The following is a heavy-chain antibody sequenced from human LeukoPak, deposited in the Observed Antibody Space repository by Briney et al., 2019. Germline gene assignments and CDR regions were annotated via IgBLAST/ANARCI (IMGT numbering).Heavy chain of an antibody. CDR2: VSGRGDGT. CDR1: GFTFNNYA. D-gene: IGHD2-15*01. CDR3: AKAPPAATNYYYGMDD. Sequence: GGSLRLSCAASGFTFNNYAMTWVRQAPGKGLEWVSAVSGRGDGTYYAHSVKGRFTISRDNSKNTLYLEMNSLRAEDTAVYHCAKAPPAATNYYYGMDDWGKGTTVTVSS. J-gene: IGHJ6*04. V-gene: IGHV3-23*01.